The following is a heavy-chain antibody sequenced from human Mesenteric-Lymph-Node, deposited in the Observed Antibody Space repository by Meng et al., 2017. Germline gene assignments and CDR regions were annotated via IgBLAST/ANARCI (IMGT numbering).Heavy chain of an antibody. Sequence: QGQMQGPGPGRVKASETLSLTCAVSRGSISSINWWTWVRQPPGKGLEWIGEIYHSGSTNYNPSLKSRVTISVDKSKNQFSLKLSSVTAADTAVYYCARVAAAGNEWFDPWGQGTLVTVSS. J-gene: IGHJ5*02. CDR2: IYHSGST. CDR3: ARVAAAGNEWFDP. D-gene: IGHD6-13*01. CDR1: RGSISSINW. V-gene: IGHV4-4*02.